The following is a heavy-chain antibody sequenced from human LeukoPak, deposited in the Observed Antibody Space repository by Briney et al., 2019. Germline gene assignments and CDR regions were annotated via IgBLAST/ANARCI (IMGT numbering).Heavy chain of an antibody. D-gene: IGHD4-17*01. CDR2: IRNSGNTI. V-gene: IGHV3-48*01. Sequence: GGSLRLSCAVSGFTLSSYNMNWVRQAPGKGVEWVSYIRNSGNTIYYADSVKGRFTISRDPAKNSLYLQMNSLRPEDTAVYYCAKGGASATRYVDYWGQGTLVTVSS. J-gene: IGHJ4*02. CDR1: GFTLSSYN. CDR3: AKGGASATRYVDY.